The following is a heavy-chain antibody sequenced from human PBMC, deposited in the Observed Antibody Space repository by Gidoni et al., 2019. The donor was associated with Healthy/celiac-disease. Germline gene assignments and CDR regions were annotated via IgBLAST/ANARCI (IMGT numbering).Heavy chain of an antibody. J-gene: IGHJ4*02. V-gene: IGHV3-23*01. Sequence: EVQLLESGGGLVQPGGSLRLSCAASGFTFSSYAMSWVRQAPGKGLEWVSAISGSGGSTYYADSVKGRFTISRDNSKNTLYLQMNSLRAEDTAVYYCAKDWVVVVTAHRKAAYWGQGTLVTVSS. CDR1: GFTFSSYA. CDR3: AKDWVVVVTAHRKAAY. D-gene: IGHD2-21*02. CDR2: ISGSGGST.